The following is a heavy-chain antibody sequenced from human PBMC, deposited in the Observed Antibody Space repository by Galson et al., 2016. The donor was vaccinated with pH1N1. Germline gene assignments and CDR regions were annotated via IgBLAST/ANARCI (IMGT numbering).Heavy chain of an antibody. CDR1: GYTFTTYW. V-gene: IGHV5-51*03. CDR2: VYPPDSDT. Sequence: QSGAEVTKAGESLKISCKGSGYTFTTYWIAWVRQMPGKGLGWMGIVYPPDSDTRYSPSFEGQVTISAEKSIRTAYLQWSSLKASDTAVYSFARLIGGSYNIREFDYWGQGTQVTVSS. D-gene: IGHD5-24*01. J-gene: IGHJ4*02. CDR3: ARLIGGSYNIREFDY.